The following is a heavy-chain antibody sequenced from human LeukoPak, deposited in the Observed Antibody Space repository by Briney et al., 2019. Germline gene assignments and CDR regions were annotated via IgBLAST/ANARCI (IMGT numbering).Heavy chain of an antibody. CDR2: ISSSSSII. J-gene: IGHJ4*02. D-gene: IGHD6-13*01. CDR1: GFTFSSYS. CDR3: AKAEYSSSWHVLDY. V-gene: IGHV3-48*04. Sequence: HPGGSLRLSCAASGFTFSSYSVSWVRQAPGKGPEWISYISSSSSIIHYADSVKGRFTISRDNARNSLYLQMNSLRAEDTAVYYCAKAEYSSSWHVLDYWGQGTLVTVSS.